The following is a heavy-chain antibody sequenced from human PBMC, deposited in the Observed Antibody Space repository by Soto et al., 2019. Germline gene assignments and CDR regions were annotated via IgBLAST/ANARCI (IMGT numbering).Heavy chain of an antibody. CDR2: INAGNGNT. D-gene: IGHD6-13*01. J-gene: IGHJ5*02. Sequence: ASVKVSCKASGYTFTSYAMHWVRQAPGQRLEWMGWINAGNGNTKYSQKFQGRVTITRDTSASTAYMELSSLRSEDTAVYYCARSAGTVWVWFDPWGQGTLVTVSS. V-gene: IGHV1-3*01. CDR3: ARSAGTVWVWFDP. CDR1: GYTFTSYA.